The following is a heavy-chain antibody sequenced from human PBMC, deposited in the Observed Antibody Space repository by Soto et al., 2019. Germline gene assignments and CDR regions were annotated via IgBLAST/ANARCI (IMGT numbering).Heavy chain of an antibody. D-gene: IGHD6-19*01. Sequence: QVQLVQSGAAVRKPGSSVMVSCKASGGTFTKYAITWVRQAPRQGLEWMGGIAPLPGTTNYAQKFRGRVTISADESTSTAYLELSSLRSEDTAVYYCASGVGGLGGSSGWPDYAFDVWGQGTMVIVSS. CDR1: GGTFTKYA. J-gene: IGHJ3*01. CDR2: IAPLPGTT. CDR3: ASGVGGLGGSSGWPDYAFDV. V-gene: IGHV1-69*01.